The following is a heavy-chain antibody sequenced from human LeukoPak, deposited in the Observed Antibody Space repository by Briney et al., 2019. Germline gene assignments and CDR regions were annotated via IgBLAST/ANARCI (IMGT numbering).Heavy chain of an antibody. J-gene: IGHJ5*01. CDR3: TTDLGLTMIRGVIVS. V-gene: IGHV3-15*01. D-gene: IGHD3-10*01. Sequence: GGSLRLSCAASGFTFTNAWMNRVRQAPGKGRAWVGRIKGKGDGYTTDYAAPVKGRFTMSRDDSKATVYLQMNYLEAEDTAVYYCTTDLGLTMIRGVIVSWGQGALVTVSS. CDR1: GFTFTNAW. CDR2: IKGKGDGYTT.